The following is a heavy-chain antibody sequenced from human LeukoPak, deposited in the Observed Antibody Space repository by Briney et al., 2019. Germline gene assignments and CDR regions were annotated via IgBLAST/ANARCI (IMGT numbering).Heavy chain of an antibody. Sequence: GGSLRLSCAASGFIFSGAWMSWVRQAPGKGLEWMANIKEDGSEKHYVDSVNGRFTISRDNAKNSVYLQMNSLRAEDTAVYYCARIMNSSPDYWGQGTLVTVSS. J-gene: IGHJ4*02. CDR2: IKEDGSEK. CDR1: GFIFSGAW. V-gene: IGHV3-7*01. D-gene: IGHD6-13*01. CDR3: ARIMNSSPDY.